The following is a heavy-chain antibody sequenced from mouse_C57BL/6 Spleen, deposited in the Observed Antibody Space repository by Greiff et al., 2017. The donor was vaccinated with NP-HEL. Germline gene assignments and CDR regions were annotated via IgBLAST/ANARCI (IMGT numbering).Heavy chain of an antibody. V-gene: IGHV5-4*01. CDR2: ISDGGSYT. Sequence: EVKVEESGGGLVKPGGSLKLSCAASGFTFSSYAMSWVRQTPEKRLAWVATISDGGSYTYYPDNVKGRFTISRDNAKNNLYLQMSHLKSEDTAMYYCAREYDYAMDYWGQGTSVTVSS. CDR3: AREYDYAMDY. J-gene: IGHJ4*01. CDR1: GFTFSSYA. D-gene: IGHD2-3*01.